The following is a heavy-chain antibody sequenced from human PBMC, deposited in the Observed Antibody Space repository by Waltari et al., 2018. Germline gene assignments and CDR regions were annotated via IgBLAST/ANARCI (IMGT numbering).Heavy chain of an antibody. CDR1: GYSISSGYY. D-gene: IGHD2-2*03. J-gene: IGHJ4*02. Sequence: QVLLQESGPGLVEPSETLSLTCEVSGYSISSGYYWGWIRQPPGKGLERIGTIYHNGVTYSNPTLKSQVSVLLDTSNNQFSLKMKSVTAADTAVYYCARQVLGYCTSATCRKNDSWGQGTLVTVSS. CDR2: IYHNGVT. CDR3: ARQVLGYCTSATCRKNDS. V-gene: IGHV4-38-2*01.